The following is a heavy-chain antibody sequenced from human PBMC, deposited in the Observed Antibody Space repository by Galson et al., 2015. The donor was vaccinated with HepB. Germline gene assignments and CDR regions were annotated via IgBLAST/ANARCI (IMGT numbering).Heavy chain of an antibody. Sequence: SVKVSCKASGGTFSSYAISWVRQAPGQGLEWMGGIIPIFGTANYAQKFQGRVTITADESTSTAYMELSSLRSEDTADYYCASGEGITIFGVVMIPGGMDVWGQGTTVTVSS. CDR2: IIPIFGTA. CDR1: GGTFSSYA. CDR3: ASGEGITIFGVVMIPGGMDV. V-gene: IGHV1-69*13. D-gene: IGHD3-3*01. J-gene: IGHJ6*02.